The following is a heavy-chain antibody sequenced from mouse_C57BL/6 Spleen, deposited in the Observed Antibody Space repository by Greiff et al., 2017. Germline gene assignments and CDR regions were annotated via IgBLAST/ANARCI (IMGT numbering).Heavy chain of an antibody. J-gene: IGHJ4*01. D-gene: IGHD2-2*01. V-gene: IGHV1-75*01. CDR2: IFPGSGST. CDR1: GYTFTDYY. Sequence: VQLQQSGPELVKPGASVKISCKASGYTFTDYYINWVKQRPGQGLEWIGWIFPGSGSTYYNEKFKGKATLTVDKSFSTAYMLLSSLASEDSAVYFCARCGYDEGDYWGKGTSVTVSS. CDR3: ARCGYDEGDY.